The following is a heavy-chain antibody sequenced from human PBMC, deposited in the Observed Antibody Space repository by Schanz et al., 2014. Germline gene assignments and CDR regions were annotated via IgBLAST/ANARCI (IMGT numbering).Heavy chain of an antibody. J-gene: IGHJ6*02. CDR3: ARSGVDV. D-gene: IGHD3-10*01. CDR1: GFTVSSNS. Sequence: EVQVVESGGGLVQPGGSLRLSCAASGFTVSSNSMNWVRQAPGKGLEWVSVIYSGGTTYYADSVKGRFTISRDNSKNTLYLQMNSLRAEDTAVYYCARSGVDVWGQGTTVTVSS. V-gene: IGHV3-66*01. CDR2: IYSGGTT.